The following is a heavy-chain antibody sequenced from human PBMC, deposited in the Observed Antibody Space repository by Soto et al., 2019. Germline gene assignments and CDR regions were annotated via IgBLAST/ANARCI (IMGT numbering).Heavy chain of an antibody. CDR1: GGSINSGDYY. CDR2: IYYSGST. V-gene: IGHV4-30-4*01. J-gene: IGHJ4*02. Sequence: SLICSVSGGSINSGDYYWSWIRQPPGKGLEWIGYIYYSGSTYYNPSLKSRVTISMDTSKNHFSLKLTSVTAADTAVYYCVREVPLLPPTWGQGTLVTVSS. CDR3: VREVPLLPPT. D-gene: IGHD3-22*01.